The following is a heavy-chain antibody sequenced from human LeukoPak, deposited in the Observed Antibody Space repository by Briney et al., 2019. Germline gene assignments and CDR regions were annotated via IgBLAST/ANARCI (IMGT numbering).Heavy chain of an antibody. Sequence: PSQTLSLTCTVSGGSISSGDYYWSWIRQPPGKGLEWIGYIYYSGSTYYNPSLKSRVTISVDTSKNQFSLKLSSVTAADTAVYYCARVLYDYVWGSYRHDAFDIWGQGTMVTVSS. J-gene: IGHJ3*02. CDR1: GGSISSGDYY. CDR3: ARVLYDYVWGSYRHDAFDI. V-gene: IGHV4-30-4*08. CDR2: IYYSGST. D-gene: IGHD3-16*02.